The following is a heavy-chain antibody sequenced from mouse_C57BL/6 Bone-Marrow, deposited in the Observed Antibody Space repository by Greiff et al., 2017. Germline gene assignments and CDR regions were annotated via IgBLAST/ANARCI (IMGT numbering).Heavy chain of an antibody. J-gene: IGHJ4*01. CDR3: ASGHYDAMDY. CDR1: GYSFTGYY. CDR2: MNPSTGGT. V-gene: IGHV1-42*01. Sequence: VQLQQSGPELVKPGASVKISCKASGYSFTGYYMNWVKQSPEKSLEWIGEMNPSTGGTTYNQKFKAKATLTVDKSSSTAYMQLKSLTSEDSAVYDCASGHYDAMDYWGQGTSVTVSS.